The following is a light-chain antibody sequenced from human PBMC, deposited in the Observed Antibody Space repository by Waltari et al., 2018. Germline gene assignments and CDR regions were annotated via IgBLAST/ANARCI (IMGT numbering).Light chain of an antibody. Sequence: DVVMTQSPLSLPVTLGQPASISCRSSQSLGHSDGNTYLNWFQPRPGQSPRRLIYKVSNRDSGVPDRFSGSGSGTDFTLKISRVEAEDVGVYYCMQGTHYTFGQGTKLEIK. CDR1: QSLGHSDGNTY. CDR3: MQGTHYT. J-gene: IGKJ2*01. CDR2: KVS. V-gene: IGKV2-30*02.